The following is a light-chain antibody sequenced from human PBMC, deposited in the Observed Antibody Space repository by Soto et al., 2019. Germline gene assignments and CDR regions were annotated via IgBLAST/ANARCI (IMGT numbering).Light chain of an antibody. CDR2: GNT. J-gene: IGLJ3*02. CDR3: QSFDSNLSGWV. Sequence: QSVLTQPPSVSRAPGQRVTISCIGSRSNIGAGYDVHWYQQLPGTAPKLLVSGNTNRPSGVPDRFSGSKSGTSASLAITGLQAEDEADYYCQSFDSNLSGWVFGEGTKLTVL. V-gene: IGLV1-40*01. CDR1: RSNIGAGYD.